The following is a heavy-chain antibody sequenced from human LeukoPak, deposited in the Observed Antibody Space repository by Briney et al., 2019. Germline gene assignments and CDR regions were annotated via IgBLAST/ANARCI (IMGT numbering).Heavy chain of an antibody. CDR2: IWSDGSNK. J-gene: IGHJ4*02. D-gene: IGHD3-10*01. CDR3: ARELFSSGSCPDG. CDR1: GFTFSYYA. V-gene: IGHV3-33*01. Sequence: QPGRSLRLSCAASGFTFSYYAIHWVRQAPGKGLEWVALIWSDGSNKYYAGSVKGRITISRDNSKNTVYLQMNSLRAEDTAVYYCARELFSSGSCPDGWGQGTLVTVSS.